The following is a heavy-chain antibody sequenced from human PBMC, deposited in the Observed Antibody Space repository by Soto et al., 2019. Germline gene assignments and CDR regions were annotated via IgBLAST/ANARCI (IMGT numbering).Heavy chain of an antibody. Sequence: QGQLVQSGGEVKKPGASVKVSCKTSGYTFSRYGISWVRQAPGQGLEWMGWISGYNGDTNYARKFQGRVTMNIDTSTTTAYMELRSLTSDDTAVYYCAKNGQPPYYYYGLDVWGQGTTVTVSS. D-gene: IGHD2-8*01. V-gene: IGHV1-18*01. CDR2: ISGYNGDT. CDR1: GYTFSRYG. J-gene: IGHJ6*02. CDR3: AKNGQPPYYYYGLDV.